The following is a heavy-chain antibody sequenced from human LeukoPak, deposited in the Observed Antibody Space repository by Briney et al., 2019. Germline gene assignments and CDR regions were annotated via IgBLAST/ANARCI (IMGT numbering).Heavy chain of an antibody. V-gene: IGHV3-23*01. CDR1: GFTFSSYG. Sequence: GGSLRLSCTASGFTFSSYGMSWVRQGPGKGLDWVSAVSSGGNSNYADSVTGRFTISRDNSKNTLYLQMNSLRAEDTAVYYCVKDRYSDNTGHHYENEYWGQGTLVTVSS. D-gene: IGHD3-22*01. J-gene: IGHJ4*02. CDR2: VSSGGNS. CDR3: VKDRYSDNTGHHYENEY.